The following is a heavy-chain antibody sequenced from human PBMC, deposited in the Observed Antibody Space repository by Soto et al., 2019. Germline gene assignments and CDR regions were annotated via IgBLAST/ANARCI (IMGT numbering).Heavy chain of an antibody. V-gene: IGHV3-74*01. CDR1: GLIFSNYT. CDR2: INTDGSIT. J-gene: IGHJ4*02. Sequence: EVQLVESGGGLVQPGGSLRLSCAASGLIFSNYTMHWVRQAPGKGLVWVSRINTDGSITDYADSVKGRLTVSRDNAKNTMYLQMNSLTADDTAVYYCARDTNGLHYWGQGTLVTVSS. D-gene: IGHD2-8*01. CDR3: ARDTNGLHY.